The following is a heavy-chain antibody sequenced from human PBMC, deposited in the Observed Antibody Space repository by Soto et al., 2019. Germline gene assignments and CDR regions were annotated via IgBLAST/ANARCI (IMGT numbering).Heavy chain of an antibody. Sequence: PSETLSLTCAVSGYSISSGYYWGWIRQPPGKGLEWIGSIYHSGSTYYNPSLKSRVTISVGTSKNQFSLKLSSVTAADTAVYYCARARVAAAGNYFDYWGQGTLVTVSS. J-gene: IGHJ4*02. D-gene: IGHD6-13*01. CDR2: IYHSGST. CDR3: ARARVAAAGNYFDY. CDR1: GYSISSGYY. V-gene: IGHV4-38-2*01.